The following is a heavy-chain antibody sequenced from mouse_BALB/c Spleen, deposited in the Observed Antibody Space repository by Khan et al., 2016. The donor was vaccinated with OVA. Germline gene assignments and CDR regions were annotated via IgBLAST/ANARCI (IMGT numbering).Heavy chain of an antibody. Sequence: QVQLQQSGAELARPGASVKLSCKASGYTFTSYWMQWVKQRPGQGLEWIGAIYPGDGDTRYTQKFKGKATLTADKSSSTAYMQLSSLASEYSAVYYCARESITTVAMDYWGQGTSVTVSS. V-gene: IGHV1-87*01. CDR3: ARESITTVAMDY. D-gene: IGHD1-1*01. CDR2: IYPGDGDT. J-gene: IGHJ4*01. CDR1: GYTFTSYW.